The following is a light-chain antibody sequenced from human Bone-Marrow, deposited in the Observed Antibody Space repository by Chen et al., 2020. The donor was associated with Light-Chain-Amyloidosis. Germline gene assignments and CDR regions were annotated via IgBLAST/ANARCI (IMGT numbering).Light chain of an antibody. Sequence: SYELTQPPSVSVSTGQTARITCSGDDLPTKYAYWYQQKPGQAPVLVIHRDTERPSGISERFSGSSSGTTATLTISGVQAEDEADYHCQSADSSGTYGVIFGGGTKLTVL. CDR3: QSADSSGTYGVI. CDR1: DLPTKY. J-gene: IGLJ2*01. CDR2: RDT. V-gene: IGLV3-25*03.